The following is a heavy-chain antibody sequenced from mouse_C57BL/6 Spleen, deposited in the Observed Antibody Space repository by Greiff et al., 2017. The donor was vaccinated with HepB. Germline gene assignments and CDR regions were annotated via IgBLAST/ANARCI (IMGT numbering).Heavy chain of an antibody. CDR2: IYPGDGDT. J-gene: IGHJ2*01. CDR3: AREDGSIGYDFDY. Sequence: QVQLQQSGAELVKPGASVKISCKASGYAFSSYWMNWVKQRPGKGLEWIGQIYPGDGDTNYNGKFKGKATLTADKSSSTAYMQLSSLTSEDAAVYFGAREDGSIGYDFDYWGQGTTLTVSS. D-gene: IGHD1-1*01. V-gene: IGHV1-80*01. CDR1: GYAFSSYW.